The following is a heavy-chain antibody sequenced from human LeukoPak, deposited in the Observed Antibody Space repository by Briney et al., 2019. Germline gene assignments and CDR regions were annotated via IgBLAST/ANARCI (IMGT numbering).Heavy chain of an antibody. J-gene: IGHJ6*02. Sequence: GGSLRLSCAVSGVTVSSNHMSWVRQAPGKGLEWVSAIYSGGGTYYADSVKGRFTLSRDISKNTLYLQMNSLRAEDTAVYYCAREGTAMTTYYAMDVWGQGTTVTVSS. D-gene: IGHD5-18*01. CDR1: GVTVSSNH. CDR2: IYSGGGT. V-gene: IGHV3-66*01. CDR3: AREGTAMTTYYAMDV.